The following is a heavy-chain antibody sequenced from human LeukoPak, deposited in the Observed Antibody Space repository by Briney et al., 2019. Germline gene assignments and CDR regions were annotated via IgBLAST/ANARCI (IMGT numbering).Heavy chain of an antibody. CDR1: GFTFTYYW. CDR3: ARANYYYDTSGRVSAFDI. Sequence: GGSLRLSCAASGFTFTYYWMTWVRQAPGKGLEWVANIKQDGSEKYYVDSVKGRFTISRDNAKNSLFLQINTLRAEDTAVYYCARANYYYDTSGRVSAFDIWGQGTMVTVSS. CDR2: IKQDGSEK. J-gene: IGHJ3*02. D-gene: IGHD3-22*01. V-gene: IGHV3-7*04.